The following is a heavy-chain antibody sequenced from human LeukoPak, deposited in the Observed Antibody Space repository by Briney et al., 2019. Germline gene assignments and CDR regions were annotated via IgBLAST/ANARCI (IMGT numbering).Heavy chain of an antibody. CDR1: GYTLTSYG. V-gene: IGHV1-18*04. CDR3: ARKFLGYCSSTSCLYGMDV. CDR2: ISAYNGNT. J-gene: IGHJ6*04. Sequence: ASVKVSCKASGYTLTSYGISWVRQAPGQGLEWMGWISAYNGNTNYAQKLQGRVTMTTDTSTSTAYMELRSLRSDDTAVYYCARKFLGYCSSTSCLYGMDVWGKGTTVTVSS. D-gene: IGHD2-2*01.